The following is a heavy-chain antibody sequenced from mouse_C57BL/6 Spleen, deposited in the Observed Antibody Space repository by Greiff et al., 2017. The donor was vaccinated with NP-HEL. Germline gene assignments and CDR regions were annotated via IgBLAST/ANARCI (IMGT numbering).Heavy chain of an antibody. CDR3: ARRRDSYYSNPFDY. CDR2: IYPGDGDT. J-gene: IGHJ2*01. Sequence: VQLQQSGPELVKPGASVKISCKASGYAFSSSWMNWVKQRPGKGLEWIGRIYPGDGDTNYNGKFKGKATLTADKSSSTAYMQISSLTSEDSAVYFCARRRDSYYSNPFDYWGQGTTLTVSS. V-gene: IGHV1-82*01. CDR1: GYAFSSSW. D-gene: IGHD2-5*01.